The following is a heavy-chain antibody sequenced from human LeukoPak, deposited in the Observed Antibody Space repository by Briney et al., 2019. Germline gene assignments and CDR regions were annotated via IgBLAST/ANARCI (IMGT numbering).Heavy chain of an antibody. D-gene: IGHD3-22*01. Sequence: GGSLRLSCAASGFTFSSYSMNWVRQAPGKGLEWVSSISSRSSYIYYADSVKGRFTISRDNAKNSLYLQMNSLRAEDTAVYYCARARAPYYFNPWSFDYWGQGTLVTVSS. V-gene: IGHV3-21*01. CDR3: ARARAPYYFNPWSFDY. CDR1: GFTFSSYS. CDR2: ISSRSSYI. J-gene: IGHJ4*02.